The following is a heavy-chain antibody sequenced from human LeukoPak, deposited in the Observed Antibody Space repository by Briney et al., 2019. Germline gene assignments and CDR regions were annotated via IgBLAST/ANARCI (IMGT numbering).Heavy chain of an antibody. CDR2: ISSSGSTI. CDR3: ARSLYSGSYSLDY. V-gene: IGHV3-11*04. J-gene: IGHJ4*02. Sequence: GGSLRLSCAASGFTFSDYYMSWIRQAPGKGLEWVSYISSSGSTIYYADSVKGRFTISRDNAKNSLYLQMNSLRAEDTAVYYCARSLYSGSYSLDYWGQGTLVTVSS. CDR1: GFTFSDYY. D-gene: IGHD1-26*01.